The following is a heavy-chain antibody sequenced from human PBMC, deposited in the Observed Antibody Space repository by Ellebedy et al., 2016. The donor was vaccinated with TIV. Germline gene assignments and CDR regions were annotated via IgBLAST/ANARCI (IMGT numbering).Heavy chain of an antibody. CDR2: INQDGSAK. J-gene: IGHJ4*02. V-gene: IGHV3-7*01. CDR3: ATTQMGNGYNEVYFGH. CDR1: GVSVSSHG. D-gene: IGHD5-24*01. Sequence: GGSLRLSCEASGVSVSSHGMNWVRQAPGKGLEWVANINQDGSAKYYVDSVKGRFTISRDNSKNTLDLQMDSLRAEDTAMYYCATTQMGNGYNEVYFGHWGQGTLVTVSS.